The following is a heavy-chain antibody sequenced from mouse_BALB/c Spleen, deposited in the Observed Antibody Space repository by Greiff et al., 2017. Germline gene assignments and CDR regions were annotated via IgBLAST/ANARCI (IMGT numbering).Heavy chain of an antibody. D-gene: IGHD2-2*01. CDR1: GFTFSSFG. V-gene: IGHV5-17*02. CDR3: ARGGYDAWFAY. J-gene: IGHJ3*01. CDR2: ISSGSSTI. Sequence: EVQVVESGGGLVQPGGSRKLSCAASGFTFSSFGMHWVRQAPEKGLEWVAYISSGSSTIYYADTVKGRFTISRDNPKNTLFLQMTSLRSEDTAMYYCARGGYDAWFAYWGQGTLVTVSA.